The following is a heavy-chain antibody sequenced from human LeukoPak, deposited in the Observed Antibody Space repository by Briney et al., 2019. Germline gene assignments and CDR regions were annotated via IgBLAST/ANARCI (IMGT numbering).Heavy chain of an antibody. CDR3: AKRGYSYGDFDY. J-gene: IGHJ4*02. Sequence: GASVTVSCTASGYTFTSYDINWVRQATGQGLEWMGWMNPNSDNTGYAQKFQGRVTMTRNTSISTAYMELSSLRSEDTAVYYCAKRGYSYGDFDYWGQGTLVTVSS. CDR1: GYTFTSYD. CDR2: MNPNSDNT. D-gene: IGHD5-18*01. V-gene: IGHV1-8*01.